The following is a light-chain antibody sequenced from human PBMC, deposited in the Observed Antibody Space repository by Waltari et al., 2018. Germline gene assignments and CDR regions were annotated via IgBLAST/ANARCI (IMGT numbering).Light chain of an antibody. CDR1: QSVSSSY. CDR3: QQYGSSPKYT. V-gene: IGKV3-20*01. Sequence: IVLTQSPGSLSFSPGERATLSCRASQSVSSSYLAGYQQKSVQAPRLLLYDASSSATRIPDRFSGSGSGTDFTLTISRLEPEDFAVYYCQQYGSSPKYTFGQGTKLEIK. CDR2: DAS. J-gene: IGKJ2*01.